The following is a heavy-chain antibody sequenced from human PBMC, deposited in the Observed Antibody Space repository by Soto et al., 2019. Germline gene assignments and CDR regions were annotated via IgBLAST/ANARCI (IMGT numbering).Heavy chain of an antibody. V-gene: IGHV3-21*01. J-gene: IGHJ5*02. Sequence: GGSLRLSCAAYGFTFSSYSMNWVRQAPGKGLEWVSSISSSSSYIYYADSVKGRYTISRDNAKNSLYLQMNSLRAEDTAVYYCARVIASNWFDPWGQGTLVTVSS. CDR1: GFTFSSYS. CDR2: ISSSSSYI. CDR3: ARVIASNWFDP. D-gene: IGHD6-13*01.